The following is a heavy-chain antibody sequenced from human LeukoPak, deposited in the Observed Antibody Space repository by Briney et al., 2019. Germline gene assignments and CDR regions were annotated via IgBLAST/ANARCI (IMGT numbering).Heavy chain of an antibody. V-gene: IGHV3-48*04. CDR1: GFTFSTYS. D-gene: IGHD4-17*01. Sequence: GGSLRLSCASSGFTFSTYSMNWVRQAPGKGLEWVSYISSSSTTIFYADSVKGRFTISRDNAKNSLYLQMNSLRAEDTAVYYCARVDYGADDGWGQGTLVTVSS. J-gene: IGHJ4*02. CDR3: ARVDYGADDG. CDR2: ISSSSTTI.